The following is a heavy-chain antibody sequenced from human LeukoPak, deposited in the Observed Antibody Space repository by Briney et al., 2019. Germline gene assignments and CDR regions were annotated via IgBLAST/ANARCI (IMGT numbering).Heavy chain of an antibody. CDR3: ARVVGLRAAGRGVPGSVDY. CDR1: GGSISSGSYS. J-gene: IGHJ4*02. V-gene: IGHV4-61*05. D-gene: IGHD6-13*01. Sequence: PSETLSLTCTVSGGSISSGSYSWGWIRQPPGKGLEWIGYIYYSGSTNYNPSLKSRVTISVDTSKNQFSLKLSSVTAADTAVYYCARVVGLRAAGRGVPGSVDYWGQGTLVTVSS. CDR2: IYYSGST.